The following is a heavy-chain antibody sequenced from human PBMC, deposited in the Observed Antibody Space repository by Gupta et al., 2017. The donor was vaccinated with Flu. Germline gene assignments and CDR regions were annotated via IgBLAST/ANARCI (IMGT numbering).Heavy chain of an antibody. Sequence: VRQAPGKGLEWVSAISGIDSRTYYADSVKGRFTISRDNSKNTLYLQMNSLRAEDTAIYYCAKELLNRGEFDFWGQGTLVTVSS. D-gene: IGHD3-10*01. J-gene: IGHJ4*02. CDR2: ISGIDSRT. CDR3: AKELLNRGEFDF. V-gene: IGHV3-23*01.